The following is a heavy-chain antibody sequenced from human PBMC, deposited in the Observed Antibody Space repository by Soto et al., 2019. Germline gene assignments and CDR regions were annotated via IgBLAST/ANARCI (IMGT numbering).Heavy chain of an antibody. Sequence: PGGSLRLSCTASGFTFGDYAMSWVRQAPGKGLEWVGFIRSKAYGGTTEYAASVKGRFTISRDDSKSIAYLQMNSLKTEDTAVYYCTVGRYYDSSGYYADAFDIWGQGTIVTVSS. CDR3: TVGRYYDSSGYYADAFDI. D-gene: IGHD3-22*01. J-gene: IGHJ3*02. CDR2: IRSKAYGGTT. V-gene: IGHV3-49*04. CDR1: GFTFGDYA.